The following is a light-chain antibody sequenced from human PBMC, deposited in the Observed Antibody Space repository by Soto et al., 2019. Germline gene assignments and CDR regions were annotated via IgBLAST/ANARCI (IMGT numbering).Light chain of an antibody. CDR2: EVT. CDR3: SSYTSSSTYV. Sequence: QSALTQPAPVSGSPGQSITISCTGTGSDVGGYDYVSWYQHHPDKAPKVMIYEVTNRPSGVSNRFSGSKSGNTASLTISGLLAEDEADYYCSSYTSSSTYVFGTGTKVTVL. J-gene: IGLJ1*01. CDR1: GSDVGGYDY. V-gene: IGLV2-14*01.